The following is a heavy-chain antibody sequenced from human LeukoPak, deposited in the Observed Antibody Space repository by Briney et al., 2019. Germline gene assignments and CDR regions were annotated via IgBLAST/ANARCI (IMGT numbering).Heavy chain of an antibody. J-gene: IGHJ5*02. CDR1: GGSISSGGYS. V-gene: IGHV4-30-2*01. CDR3: ARVLYDFWSGYLSYNWFDP. D-gene: IGHD3-3*01. Sequence: SETLSPTCAVSGGSISSGGYSWSWIRQPPGKGLEWIGYIYHSGSTYYNPSLKSRVTISVDRSKNQFSLKLSSVTAADTAVYYCARVLYDFWSGYLSYNWFDPWGQGTLVTVSS. CDR2: IYHSGST.